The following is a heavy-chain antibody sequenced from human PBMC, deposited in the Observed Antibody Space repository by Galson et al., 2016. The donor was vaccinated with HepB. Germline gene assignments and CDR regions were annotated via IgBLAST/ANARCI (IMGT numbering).Heavy chain of an antibody. J-gene: IGHJ4*02. D-gene: IGHD3-16*02. CDR1: GFSFSSYM. V-gene: IGHV3-74*01. CDR3: ARLGRYTGLYSVY. Sequence: SLRLSCAASGFSFSSYMMHWVRQAPGKGLVWVTRINSDGSTTIYADAVKGRFTISRDNAKNTVYLQMNSLRADDTAVYYCARLGRYTGLYSVYWGQGTLVTVSS. CDR2: INSDGSTT.